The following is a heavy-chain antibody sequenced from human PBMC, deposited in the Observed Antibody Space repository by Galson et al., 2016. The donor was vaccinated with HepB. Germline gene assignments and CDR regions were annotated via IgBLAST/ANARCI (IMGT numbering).Heavy chain of an antibody. CDR1: GYTFTNYY. V-gene: IGHV1-46*01. J-gene: IGHJ6*02. D-gene: IGHD3-3*01. CDR3: ARDTPSQIFGVFIGNYYFYGMDV. Sequence: QSGAEVKQPGASVKVSCKASGYTFTNYYVHWVRQAPGQGLEWMGLINPTAGSTTYAQNFQGRVTMTRDTSTSTVYMELTSLRSEDTAVYYCARDTPSQIFGVFIGNYYFYGMDVLGQGTTVTVSS. CDR2: INPTAGST.